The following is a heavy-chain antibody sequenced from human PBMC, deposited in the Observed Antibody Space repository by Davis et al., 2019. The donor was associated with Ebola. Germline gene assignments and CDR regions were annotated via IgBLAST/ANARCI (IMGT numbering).Heavy chain of an antibody. CDR1: GYSFTSYW. D-gene: IGHD3-3*01. J-gene: IGHJ5*02. CDR3: ARQSHHFLSGPRTWFDP. CDR2: IYPGDSDT. Sequence: GSLKISCQASGYSFTSYWIGWVRQMPGKGLEWMGLIYPGDSDTRYSPSFQGQVTISADKSISTAYLQWNSLKASDTGIYYCARQSHHFLSGPRTWFDPWGQGTLVTVSS. V-gene: IGHV5-51*01.